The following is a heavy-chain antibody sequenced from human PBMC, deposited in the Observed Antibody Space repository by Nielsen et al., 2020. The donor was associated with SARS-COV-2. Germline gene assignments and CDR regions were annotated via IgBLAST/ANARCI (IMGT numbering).Heavy chain of an antibody. J-gene: IGHJ4*02. CDR1: GFTFSSYA. D-gene: IGHD3-22*01. CDR3: ATAYGYSYFDH. CDR2: IKQDGRDK. V-gene: IGHV3-7*05. Sequence: GGSLRLSCEASGFTFSSYAMNWVRQAPGKGLEWVANIKQDGRDKYYVDSVKGRFTISRDNAKNSLYLEMNSLRAEDTAVYYCATAYGYSYFDHWGQGTLVTVSS.